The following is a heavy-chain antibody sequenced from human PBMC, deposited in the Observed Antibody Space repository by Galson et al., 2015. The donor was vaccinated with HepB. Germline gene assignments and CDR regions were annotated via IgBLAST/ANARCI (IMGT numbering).Heavy chain of an antibody. CDR2: IYWDDDT. CDR1: GSSLSTSGVG. D-gene: IGHD3-3*01. V-gene: IGHV2-5*02. CDR3: ALLITIFGVVDRRGGMDV. J-gene: IGHJ6*02. Sequence: PALVKPTQTLTLTCTFSGSSLSTSGVGVGWIRQPPGKALKWLAVIYWDDDTRYSPSLKSRLTIAKDTSKNQVVLTMTNMDPVDTATYYCALLITIFGVVDRRGGMDVWGQGTTVTVSS.